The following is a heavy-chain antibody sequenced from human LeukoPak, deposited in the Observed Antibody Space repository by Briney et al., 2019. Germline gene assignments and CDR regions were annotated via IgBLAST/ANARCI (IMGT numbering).Heavy chain of an antibody. D-gene: IGHD6-13*01. CDR2: MNPNSGNT. J-gene: IGHJ6*02. CDR3: ARTKIAAAGTGYYGMDV. CDR1: GYTFTSYD. V-gene: IGHV1-8*01. Sequence: ASVKVSCKASGYTFTSYDINWVRQATGQGLEWLGWMNPNSGNTGYAQKFQGRVTMTRNTSISTAYMELSSLRSEDTAVYYCARTKIAAAGTGYYGMDVWGQGTTVTVSS.